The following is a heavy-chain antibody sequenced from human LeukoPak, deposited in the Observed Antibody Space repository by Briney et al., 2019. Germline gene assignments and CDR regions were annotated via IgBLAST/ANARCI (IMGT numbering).Heavy chain of an antibody. J-gene: IGHJ6*02. CDR2: IYYSGST. V-gene: IGHV4-59*06. D-gene: IGHD3-9*01. CDR1: GGSISSYY. CDR3: HLSETYYDILTGYNYGMDV. Sequence: KTSETLSLTCAVSGGSISSYYWSWIRQPPGKGLEWIGYIYYSGSTYYNPSLKSRVTISVDTSKNQFSLKLSSVTAADTAVYYCHLSETYYDILTGYNYGMDVWGQGTTVTVSS.